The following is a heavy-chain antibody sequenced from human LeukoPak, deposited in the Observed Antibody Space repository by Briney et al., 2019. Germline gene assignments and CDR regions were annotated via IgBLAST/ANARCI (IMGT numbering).Heavy chain of an antibody. Sequence: PGGSLRLSCAASGFTFSSYGMHWVRQAPGKGLEWVAVIWYDGSNKYYADSVKGRFTISRDNSKNTLYLQMNSLRAEDTAVYYCAKDRYSSGWFRGGAYDYWGQGTLVTVSS. CDR2: IWYDGSNK. J-gene: IGHJ4*02. CDR1: GFTFSSYG. V-gene: IGHV3-33*06. CDR3: AKDRYSSGWFRGGAYDY. D-gene: IGHD6-19*01.